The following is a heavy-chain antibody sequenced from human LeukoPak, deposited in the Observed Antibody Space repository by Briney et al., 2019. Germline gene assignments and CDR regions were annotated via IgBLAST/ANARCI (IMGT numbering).Heavy chain of an antibody. D-gene: IGHD3-10*02. Sequence: GGSLRLPCTASGFTLTTYWMHWVRHAPGKGLVWVARINTDGRVTTYAESVKGRFTVSRDNAENTLYLEMNNLRPEDTAVYYCIRETHVGLHLEYWGQGTLATVTS. V-gene: IGHV3-74*03. CDR1: GFTLTTYW. J-gene: IGHJ4*02. CDR2: INTDGRVT. CDR3: IRETHVGLHLEY.